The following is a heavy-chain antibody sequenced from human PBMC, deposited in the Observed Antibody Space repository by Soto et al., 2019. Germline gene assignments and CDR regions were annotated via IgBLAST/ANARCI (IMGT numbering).Heavy chain of an antibody. CDR3: AKEKDYDYVWGSYRYTSDY. D-gene: IGHD3-16*02. Sequence: GGSLRLSCAASGFGFSYYDMQWVRQPPGKVLEWVALISYDAKKKFFADSVKGRFTISRDNSENTLYLQMNSLRAEDTAVYYCAKEKDYDYVWGSYRYTSDYWGQGXLVTVYS. V-gene: IGHV3-30*18. CDR1: GFGFSYYD. J-gene: IGHJ4*02. CDR2: ISYDAKKK.